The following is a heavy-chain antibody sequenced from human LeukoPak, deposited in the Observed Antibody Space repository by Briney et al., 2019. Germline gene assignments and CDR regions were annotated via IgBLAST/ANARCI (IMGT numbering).Heavy chain of an antibody. J-gene: IGHJ4*02. CDR1: GGSISSSSYY. Sequence: SGTLSLTCTVSGGSISSSSYYWGWIRQPPGKGLEWIGSIYYSGSTYYNPSLKSRVTISVDTSKNQFSLKLSSVTAADTAVYYCASNYYDSSGYRYDYWGQGTLVTVSS. D-gene: IGHD3-22*01. V-gene: IGHV4-39*01. CDR2: IYYSGST. CDR3: ASNYYDSSGYRYDY.